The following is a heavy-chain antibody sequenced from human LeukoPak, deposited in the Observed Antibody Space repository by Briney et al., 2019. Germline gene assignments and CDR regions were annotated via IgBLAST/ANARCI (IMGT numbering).Heavy chain of an antibody. D-gene: IGHD6-19*01. V-gene: IGHV3-48*01. J-gene: IGHJ4*02. CDR1: GLTFSSYS. Sequence: GGSLRLSCAASGLTFSSYSMNWVRQAPGKGLEWVSYISSSSSTIYYADSVKGRFTISRDNAKNSLYLQMNSLRAEDTAVYYCARAPRFGSGWSNFDYWGQGTLVTVSS. CDR3: ARAPRFGSGWSNFDY. CDR2: ISSSSSTI.